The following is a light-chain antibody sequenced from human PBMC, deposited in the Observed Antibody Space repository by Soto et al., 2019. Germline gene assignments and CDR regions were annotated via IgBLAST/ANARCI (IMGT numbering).Light chain of an antibody. CDR2: GAS. CDR1: QSVSSSY. Sequence: EIVLTQSPGTLSLSPGERATLSCRASQSVSSSYLAWYQQKPGQAPRLLIYGASSRATGIPDRFSGSGSGTDFTLTISRLGPEDFAVYYCQQYGSSPPMTFGQGTRLEIK. CDR3: QQYGSSPPMT. V-gene: IGKV3-20*01. J-gene: IGKJ5*01.